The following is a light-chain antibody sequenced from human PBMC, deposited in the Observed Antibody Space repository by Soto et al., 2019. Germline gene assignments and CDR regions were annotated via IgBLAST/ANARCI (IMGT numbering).Light chain of an antibody. CDR3: MQALQTPYT. CDR2: LGS. V-gene: IGKV2-28*01. Sequence: DIVMTQSPLSLPVTPGEPASISCRSSQSLLHRNGYNSLDWYLQKPGQSPQLLIYLGSNRASGVPYRFSGSGSGTDFTLKISRVEAEDVGVYYCMQALQTPYTFGQGTKLEIK. J-gene: IGKJ2*01. CDR1: QSLLHRNGYNS.